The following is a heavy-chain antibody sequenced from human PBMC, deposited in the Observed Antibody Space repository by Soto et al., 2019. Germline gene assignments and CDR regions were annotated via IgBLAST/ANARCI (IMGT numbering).Heavy chain of an antibody. J-gene: IGHJ4*02. Sequence: PSETLSLTCTVSGASITQYYWNWIRQSPGKGLEWIVSVSSTGSTTYNPSLKSRVIVSIDTSKNQFSLKLTSVTAADTAVYYCARQGYYDLLSGYYLFDYWGQGILVTVSS. CDR1: GASITQYY. CDR2: VSSTGST. D-gene: IGHD3-3*01. CDR3: ARQGYYDLLSGYYLFDY. V-gene: IGHV4-59*08.